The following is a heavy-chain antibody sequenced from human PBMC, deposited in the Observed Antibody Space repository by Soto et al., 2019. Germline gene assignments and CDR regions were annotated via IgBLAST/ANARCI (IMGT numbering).Heavy chain of an antibody. D-gene: IGHD3-3*01. Sequence: QINLIESGPTLVKATQTLTLTCTFSGFSLSTSGAAVGWVRQPPGRALEWLALIYWDGDKRYNASLGNRLTITKDTSMNQLVLTLTNVDPADTATYYCAHRATMTIFGLIIDNGIWSDPWGQGTRVIVSS. V-gene: IGHV2-5*02. CDR3: AHRATMTIFGLIIDNGIWSDP. CDR1: GFSLSTSGAA. J-gene: IGHJ5*02. CDR2: IYWDGDK.